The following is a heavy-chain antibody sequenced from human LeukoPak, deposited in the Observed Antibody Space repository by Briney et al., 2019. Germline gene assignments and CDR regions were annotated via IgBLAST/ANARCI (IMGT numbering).Heavy chain of an antibody. Sequence: QTGGSLRLSCAASGFTFSSYAMSWVRQAPGKGLEWVSAISGSGGSTYYADSVKGRFTISRDNSKNTLYLQMNSLRAEDTAVYYCAKGRGPAYYYGSGSPWHYMDVWGKGTTVTVSS. J-gene: IGHJ6*03. V-gene: IGHV3-23*01. CDR2: ISGSGGST. CDR3: AKGRGPAYYYGSGSPWHYMDV. D-gene: IGHD3-10*01. CDR1: GFTFSSYA.